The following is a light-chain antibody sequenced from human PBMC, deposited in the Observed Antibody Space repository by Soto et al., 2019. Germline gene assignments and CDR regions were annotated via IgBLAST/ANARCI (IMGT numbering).Light chain of an antibody. CDR3: NSYTSSSTRV. CDR2: EVN. Sequence: QSALTQPASVSGSPGQSITISCTGTSSDVGGYNYVSWYQQHPGKAPKLLIYEVNIRPSGVSNRFSGSKSGNTASLTISGLQAEDEADYYCNSYTSSSTRVFGGGTKLTVL. V-gene: IGLV2-14*01. CDR1: SSDVGGYNY. J-gene: IGLJ2*01.